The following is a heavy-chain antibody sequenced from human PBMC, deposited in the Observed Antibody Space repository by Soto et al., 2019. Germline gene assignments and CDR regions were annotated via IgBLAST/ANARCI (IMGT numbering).Heavy chain of an antibody. D-gene: IGHD3-3*01. CDR2: IYYSGST. V-gene: IGHV4-31*03. CDR1: GGSISSGGYY. J-gene: IGHJ6*02. Sequence: SSETLSLTCTVSGGSISSGGYYWSWIRQHPGKGLEWIGYIYYSGSTYYNPSLKSRVTISVDTSKNQFSLKLSSVTAADTAVYYCARTIFFLFRAPSYYYQMYFWGQGSTVPVSS. CDR3: ARTIFFLFRAPSYYYQMYF.